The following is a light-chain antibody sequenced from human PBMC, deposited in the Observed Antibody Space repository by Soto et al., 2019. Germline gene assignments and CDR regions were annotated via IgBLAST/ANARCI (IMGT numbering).Light chain of an antibody. Sequence: QSALTQPASVSGSPGQTITISCTGTSSDVGRYNTVSWYQHHPGKAPKLIIYEVSKRPSGVPDRFSASTSGNTASLTVSGLQADDEADYYCSSYAGNNNVIFGGGTQLTVL. CDR3: SSYAGNNNVI. CDR1: SSDVGRYNT. CDR2: EVS. V-gene: IGLV2-8*01. J-gene: IGLJ2*01.